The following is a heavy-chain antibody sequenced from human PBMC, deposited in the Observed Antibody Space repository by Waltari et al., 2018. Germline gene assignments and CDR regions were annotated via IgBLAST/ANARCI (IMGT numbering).Heavy chain of an antibody. CDR1: GYTFTGYY. CDR2: INPNSGGT. Sequence: QVQLVQSGAEVKKPGASVKVSCKASGYTFTGYYMHWVRQAPGQGLEWMGRINPNSGGTNYAQKFQGRVTMTRDTSISTAYMELSRLRSDDTAVYYCAREGIAVAGTYFLNWYFDLWGRGTLVTVSS. J-gene: IGHJ2*01. CDR3: AREGIAVAGTYFLNWYFDL. D-gene: IGHD6-19*01. V-gene: IGHV1-2*06.